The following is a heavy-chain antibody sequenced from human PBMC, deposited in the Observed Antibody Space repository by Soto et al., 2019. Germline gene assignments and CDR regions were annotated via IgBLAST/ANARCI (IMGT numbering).Heavy chain of an antibody. CDR3: ARDVYSYGYGVDAFDI. J-gene: IGHJ3*02. V-gene: IGHV4-31*03. CDR2: IYYSGST. Sequence: LSLTCTVSGGSISSGGYYWSWIRQHPGKGLEWIGYIYYSGSTYYNPSLKSRVTISVDTSKNQFSLKLSSVTAADTAVYYCARDVYSYGYGVDAFDIWGQGTMVTVSS. CDR1: GGSISSGGYY. D-gene: IGHD5-18*01.